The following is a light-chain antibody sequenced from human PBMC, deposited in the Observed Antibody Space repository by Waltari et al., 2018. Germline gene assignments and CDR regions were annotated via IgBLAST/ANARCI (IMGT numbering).Light chain of an antibody. CDR2: GAS. Sequence: QPVLTQPPSVSGAPGQRVTIPCTGSNSNIGADYDVHWYQQLPGTAPKLLLTGASPRPAGVPDRFSGSKSGTSASLAITGLQAEDEGDFYCQSYDGSLSGWVFGTGTTVTVL. V-gene: IGLV1-40*01. J-gene: IGLJ1*01. CDR1: NSNIGADYD. CDR3: QSYDGSLSGWV.